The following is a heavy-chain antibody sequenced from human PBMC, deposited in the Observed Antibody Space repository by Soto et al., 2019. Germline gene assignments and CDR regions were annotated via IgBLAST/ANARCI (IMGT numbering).Heavy chain of an antibody. J-gene: IGHJ6*02. D-gene: IGHD3-3*01. CDR3: ASAQDLGFGVYYGMDV. V-gene: IGHV4-39*01. CDR2: IYYSGST. CDR1: GGSISSSSYY. Sequence: PSESLSLTCTVSGGSISSSSYYWGWIRQPPGKGLEWIGSIYYSGSTYYNPSLKSRVTISVDTSKNQFSLKLSSVTAADTAVYYCASAQDLGFGVYYGMDVWGQGTTVTVSS.